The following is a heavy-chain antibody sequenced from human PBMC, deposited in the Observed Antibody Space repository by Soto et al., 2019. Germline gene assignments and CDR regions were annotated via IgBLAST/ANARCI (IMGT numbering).Heavy chain of an antibody. Sequence: PGGSLRLSCTVSGFTFGGYAMSWVRQAPGKGLEWVGFIRSKAHGGTKEYAASVKDRITISRDESKRLVHMQMNSVKTEDTAVYYCTRARDTSGYYSTQYWGQGTLVTVSS. CDR2: IRSKAHGGTK. CDR1: GFTFGGYA. V-gene: IGHV3-49*04. CDR3: TRARDTSGYYSTQY. J-gene: IGHJ4*02. D-gene: IGHD3-22*01.